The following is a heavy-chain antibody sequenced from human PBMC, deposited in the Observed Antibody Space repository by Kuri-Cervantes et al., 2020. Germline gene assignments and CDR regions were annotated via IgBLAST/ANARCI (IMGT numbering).Heavy chain of an antibody. CDR2: IWYDGSNK. Sequence: LSLTCAAPGFTFSSYGMHWVRQAPGKGLEWVAVIWYDGSNKYYADSVKGRFTISRDNSKNTLYLQMNSLRAEDTAVYYCARAAHRPYYYDSSGYGGAFDIWGQGTMVTVSS. CDR1: GFTFSSYG. CDR3: ARAAHRPYYYDSSGYGGAFDI. V-gene: IGHV3-33*01. D-gene: IGHD3-22*01. J-gene: IGHJ3*02.